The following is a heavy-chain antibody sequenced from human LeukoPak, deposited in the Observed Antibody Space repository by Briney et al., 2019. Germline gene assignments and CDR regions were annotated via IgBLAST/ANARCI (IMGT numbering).Heavy chain of an antibody. V-gene: IGHV4-30-2*01. J-gene: IGHJ4*02. CDR1: GGSISSGGYS. Sequence: PSETLSLTCAVSGGSISSGGYSWSWIRQPPGKGLEWIGYIYHSGSTYYNPSLKSRVTISVDRSKNQFSLRLSSVTAADTAVYYCARGESSSSWYPYFDYWGQGTLVTVSS. D-gene: IGHD6-13*01. CDR2: IYHSGST. CDR3: ARGESSSSWYPYFDY.